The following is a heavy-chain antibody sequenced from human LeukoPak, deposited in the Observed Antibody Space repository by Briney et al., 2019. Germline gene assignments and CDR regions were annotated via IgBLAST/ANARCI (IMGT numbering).Heavy chain of an antibody. Sequence: SETLSLTCTVSGGSISSYYWSWIRRPPGKGLEWIGYIYYSGSTNYNPSLKSRVTISVDTSKNQFSLRLSSVTAADTAVYYCARHGNIVVLPDASKAFDIWGRGTMVTVSS. CDR1: GGSISSYY. D-gene: IGHD2-2*01. CDR2: IYYSGST. V-gene: IGHV4-59*08. J-gene: IGHJ3*02. CDR3: ARHGNIVVLPDASKAFDI.